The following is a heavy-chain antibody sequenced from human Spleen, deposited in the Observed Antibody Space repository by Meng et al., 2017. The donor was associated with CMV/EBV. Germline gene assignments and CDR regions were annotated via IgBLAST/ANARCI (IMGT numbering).Heavy chain of an antibody. V-gene: IGHV3-11*04. Sequence: GESLKISCAASGFTVSSNYMSWVRQAPGKGLEWVSFIRSSAYISNSAGTIYYADSVKGRFTISRDNAKNSLYLQMTSLRAEDTAVYYCAKDTWERAVASTSLDYWGQGTLVTVSS. CDR2: ISNSAGTI. CDR1: GFTVSSNY. D-gene: IGHD6-19*01. J-gene: IGHJ4*02. CDR3: AKDTWERAVASTSLDY.